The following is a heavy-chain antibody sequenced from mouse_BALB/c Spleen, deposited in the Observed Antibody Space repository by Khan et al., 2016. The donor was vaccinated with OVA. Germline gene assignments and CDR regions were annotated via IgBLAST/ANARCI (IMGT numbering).Heavy chain of an antibody. CDR1: GSSFTGYT. V-gene: IGHV1-19*01. CDR2: INPYNGDT. Sequence: VQLQQSGPELVKPGTSMKMSCKASGSSFTGYTLNWVKQSHGKNLEWIGLINPYNGDTSYNQKFKGKATLTVAKSSRTAYMELLSLTSEDSAVYYCARRDGYYEHWYFDVWGEGTTVTVSS. J-gene: IGHJ1*01. D-gene: IGHD2-3*01. CDR3: ARRDGYYEHWYFDV.